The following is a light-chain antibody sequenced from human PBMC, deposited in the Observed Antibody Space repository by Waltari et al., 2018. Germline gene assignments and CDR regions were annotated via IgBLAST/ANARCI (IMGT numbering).Light chain of an antibody. J-gene: IGLJ1*01. CDR2: DNT. CDR1: NIGTKG. V-gene: IGLV3-21*02. CDR3: QVYSRYSDPYV. Sequence: YVLTQPPSVSVAPGQTARITCGGNNIGTKGVHWYQQKPGQAPVLVVYDNTDRPSGVPERFSVSNSGNTATLTISRVEAGDEADYYCQVYSRYSDPYVFGSGTQVTVL.